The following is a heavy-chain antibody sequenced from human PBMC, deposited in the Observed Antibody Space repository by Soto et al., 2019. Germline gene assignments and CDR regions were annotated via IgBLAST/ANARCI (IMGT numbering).Heavy chain of an antibody. V-gene: IGHV3-21*01. CDR1: GFTFSTYN. D-gene: IGHD2-15*01. J-gene: IGHJ3*02. CDR3: ARGGVCSGGSCYPPGAFDI. Sequence: EVQLVESGGGLVKPGGSLRLSCAASGFTFSTYNMNWVRQAPGKGLEWVSSISSTSAYIYYADSMKGRFTSSRDNAQILLQLQMNSLGGEDTAGYFWARGGVCSGGSCYPPGAFDIWGQGTAVIVSS. CDR2: ISSTSAYI.